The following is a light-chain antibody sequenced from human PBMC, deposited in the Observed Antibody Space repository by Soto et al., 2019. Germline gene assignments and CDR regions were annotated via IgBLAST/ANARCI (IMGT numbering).Light chain of an antibody. CDR2: GAS. Sequence: EIVLTQSPGTLSLSPGERATLSCRASQSVSSGFLAWYQQKHGQAPRLLIYGASIRATGIPDRFSGSGSGTDFALTISRLEPEDFAVYYCHQYGGSPRTFGQGTKVEIK. CDR3: HQYGGSPRT. CDR1: QSVSSGF. V-gene: IGKV3-20*01. J-gene: IGKJ1*01.